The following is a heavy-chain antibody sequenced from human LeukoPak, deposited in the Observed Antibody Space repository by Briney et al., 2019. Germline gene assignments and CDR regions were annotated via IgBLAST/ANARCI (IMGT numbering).Heavy chain of an antibody. CDR3: AKSLLTTATGTGRAFDI. D-gene: IGHD2/OR15-2a*01. Sequence: GGSLRLSCAASGFTASSNYMSWVRQAPGKGLEWVSVIYSGSSADYADSVKGRFTISRDNSKNTLYLQMNSLRAEDTAEYYCAKSLLTTATGTGRAFDIWGQGTMVTVSS. V-gene: IGHV3-53*01. CDR1: GFTASSNY. CDR2: IYSGSSA. J-gene: IGHJ3*02.